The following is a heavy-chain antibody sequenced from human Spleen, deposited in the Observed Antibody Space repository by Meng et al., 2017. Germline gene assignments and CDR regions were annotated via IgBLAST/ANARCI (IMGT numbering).Heavy chain of an antibody. CDR2: INHSGST. V-gene: IGHV4-34*01. CDR1: GGSFSDYY. D-gene: IGHD4-11*01. CDR3: ARGPTTMAHDFDY. J-gene: IGHJ4*02. Sequence: QGQLKPAGAGLLKPSETLSLTCVVSGGSFSDYYWSWIRQPPGRGLEWIGEINHSGSTNYNPSLESRATISVDTSQNNLSLKLSSVTAADSAVYYCARGPTTMAHDFDYWGQGTLVTVSS.